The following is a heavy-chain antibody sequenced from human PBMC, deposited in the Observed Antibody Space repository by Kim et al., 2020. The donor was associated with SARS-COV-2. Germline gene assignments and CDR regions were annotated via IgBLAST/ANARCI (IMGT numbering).Heavy chain of an antibody. Sequence: SETLSLTCTVSGGSISSYYWSWIRQPPGKGLEWIGYIYYSGSTNYNPSLKSRVTISVDTSKNQFSLKLSSVTAADTAVYYCARREIAVAARAFDIWGQGTMVTVSS. J-gene: IGHJ3*02. V-gene: IGHV4-59*08. CDR1: GGSISSYY. CDR2: IYYSGST. D-gene: IGHD6-19*01. CDR3: ARREIAVAARAFDI.